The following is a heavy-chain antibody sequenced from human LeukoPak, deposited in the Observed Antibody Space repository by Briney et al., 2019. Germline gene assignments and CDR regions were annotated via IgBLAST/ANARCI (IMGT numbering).Heavy chain of an antibody. J-gene: IGHJ3*02. V-gene: IGHV3-30*04. D-gene: IGHD5-18*01. CDR3: AKEQDSYGAKGHDGFDI. CDR1: GFTFSSYA. Sequence: GGSLRLSCAASGFTFSSYAMHWVRQAPGKGLEWVAVISYDGSSEYYADSVKGRFTISRDNSKNTLYLQMNSLRDEDTAVYYCAKEQDSYGAKGHDGFDIWGQGTMVTVS. CDR2: ISYDGSSE.